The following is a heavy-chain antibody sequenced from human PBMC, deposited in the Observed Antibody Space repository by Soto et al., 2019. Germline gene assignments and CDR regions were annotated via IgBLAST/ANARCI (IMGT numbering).Heavy chain of an antibody. V-gene: IGHV4-34*01. J-gene: IGHJ4*02. Sequence: PSETLSLTCAVNGGSLSGYYWSWIRQSPGKGLEWIGEINHRGSSDYNPSLKSRVTLSIDASMNHVTLKLTSVTAADTAVYYCARGYYESSDYFVGSPIFDYWGQGSLVTVSS. CDR3: ARGYYESSDYFVGSPIFDY. CDR2: INHRGSS. CDR1: GGSLSGYY. D-gene: IGHD3-22*01.